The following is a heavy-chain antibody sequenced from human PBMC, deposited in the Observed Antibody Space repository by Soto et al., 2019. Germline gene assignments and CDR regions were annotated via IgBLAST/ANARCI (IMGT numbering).Heavy chain of an antibody. J-gene: IGHJ4*02. V-gene: IGHV1-3*01. Sequence: ASVKVSCKASGYTFTSYAMHWVRQAPGQRLEWMGWINAGNGNTKYSQKFQGRVTITRDTSASTAYMELSSLRSEDTAVYYCARDHEGGYCSGGSCYPPMDLQTNIAYWGQGTLVTVSS. CDR2: INAGNGNT. CDR3: ARDHEGGYCSGGSCYPPMDLQTNIAY. D-gene: IGHD2-15*01. CDR1: GYTFTSYA.